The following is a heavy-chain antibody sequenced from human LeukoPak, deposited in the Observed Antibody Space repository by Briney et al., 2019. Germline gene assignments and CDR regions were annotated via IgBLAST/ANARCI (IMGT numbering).Heavy chain of an antibody. Sequence: GGSLRLSCAASGFTFSSYSMNWVRQAPGKGLEWVSSISSGSDYIYYADSVKGRFTISRDNAKKSLYLQMNTLRAEDTAAYYCARGNEYGDSWGQGTLVTVSS. CDR3: ARGNEYGDS. V-gene: IGHV3-21*01. D-gene: IGHD4-17*01. CDR1: GFTFSSYS. J-gene: IGHJ4*02. CDR2: ISSGSDYI.